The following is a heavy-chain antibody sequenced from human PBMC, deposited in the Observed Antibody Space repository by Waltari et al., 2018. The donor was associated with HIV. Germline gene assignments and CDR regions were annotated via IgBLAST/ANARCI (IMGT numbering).Heavy chain of an antibody. CDR2: MSRSSSSI. V-gene: IGHV3-48*01. CDR3: AKGITVTTIGYFDY. D-gene: IGHD4-17*01. Sequence: EVQLVESGGGLVQPGGSLRLSCAAAGFTGSNYTMNWVREDPGKALDSSSSMSRSSSSILYADSVNGRFAISRDKSKNTLYLQMNRLRTEDMAVYYCAKGITVTTIGYFDYWGQGTLINVSS. J-gene: IGHJ4*02. CDR1: GFTGSNYT.